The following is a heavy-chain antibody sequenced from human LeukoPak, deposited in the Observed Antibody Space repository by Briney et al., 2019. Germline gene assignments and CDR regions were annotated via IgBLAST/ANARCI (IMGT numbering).Heavy chain of an antibody. Sequence: SVKVSCKASGGTFSSYAISWVRQAPGQGLEWMGRIIPILGIANYAQKFQGRVTITADKSTSTAYMELSSLRSEDTAVYYCATSYYCGGDCYSTPDLWGRGTLVTVSS. J-gene: IGHJ2*01. CDR2: IIPILGIA. CDR1: GGTFSSYA. V-gene: IGHV1-69*04. CDR3: ATSYYCGGDCYSTPDL. D-gene: IGHD2-21*02.